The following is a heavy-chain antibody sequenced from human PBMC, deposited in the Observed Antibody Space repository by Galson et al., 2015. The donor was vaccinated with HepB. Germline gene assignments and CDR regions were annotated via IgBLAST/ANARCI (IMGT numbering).Heavy chain of an antibody. CDR2: IKSKIDGGTT. J-gene: IGHJ4*01. D-gene: IGHD3-3*01. CDR3: IAGPITDFWSNYYTHYYFDY. Sequence: SLRLSCAASGFTFNNAWMNWVRQAPGKGLEWVGRIKSKIDGGTTDYAAFVKGRFTISRDDSKSTLYLQMNSLKTEDTAMYYCIAGPITDFWSNYYTHYYFDYWGQGSLVTVSS. CDR1: GFTFNNAW. V-gene: IGHV3-15*01.